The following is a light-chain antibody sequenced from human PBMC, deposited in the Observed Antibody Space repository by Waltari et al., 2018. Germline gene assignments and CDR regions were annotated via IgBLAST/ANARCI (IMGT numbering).Light chain of an antibody. J-gene: IGLJ1*01. CDR1: SSGVWSYNL. Sequence: QSALTQPASVSGSPGQSITISCAGTSSGVWSYNLLSWYQQHPGRAPKLIIYEDNSRRSGFSSGFSGCSAGNTASLTISGLQTEDEAEYYCFSYAGSNIYVFASGTKVTVL. CDR3: FSYAGSNIYV. CDR2: EDN. V-gene: IGLV2-23*01.